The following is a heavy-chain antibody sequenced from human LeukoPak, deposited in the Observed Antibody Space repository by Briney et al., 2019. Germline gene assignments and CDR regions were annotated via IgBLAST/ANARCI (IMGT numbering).Heavy chain of an antibody. D-gene: IGHD6-13*01. V-gene: IGHV1-2*02. CDR3: ASSYAAAGYYFDY. J-gene: IGHJ4*02. CDR1: GYTFTGYY. CDR2: IKPNSGGT. Sequence: ASVKVSCKASGYTFTGYYMHWVRQAPGQGLGWMGWIKPNSGGTNYAQKFQGRVTMTRDTSISTAYMELSRLRSDDTAVYYCASSYAAAGYYFDYWGQGTLVTVSS.